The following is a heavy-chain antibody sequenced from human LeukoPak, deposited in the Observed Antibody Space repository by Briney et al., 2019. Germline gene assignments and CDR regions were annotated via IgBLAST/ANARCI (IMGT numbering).Heavy chain of an antibody. CDR1: GYTFTSYG. V-gene: IGHV1-8*03. Sequence: PGASVKASCKASGYTFTSYGISWVRQAPGQGLEWMGWMNPNSGNTGYAQKFQGRVTITRNTSISTAYMELSSLRSEDTAVYYCARVHRRGSSGYGLEYWGQGTLVTVSS. CDR3: ARVHRRGSSGYGLEY. J-gene: IGHJ4*02. D-gene: IGHD5-12*01. CDR2: MNPNSGNT.